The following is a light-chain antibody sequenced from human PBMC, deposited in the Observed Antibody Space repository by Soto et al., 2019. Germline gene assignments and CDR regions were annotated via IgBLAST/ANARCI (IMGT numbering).Light chain of an antibody. V-gene: IGKV3-20*01. CDR3: QQYGNSPIT. J-gene: IGKJ5*01. Sequence: DIVLTQSPGPLSLSPGERATLSCRASQSVTNNYLAWYQQKPGQAPRLLIEGASSRATGVPDRFSGTGSGTDFTLTISSLEPEDFAVFYCQQYGNSPITFGQGTRLDMK. CDR2: GAS. CDR1: QSVTNNY.